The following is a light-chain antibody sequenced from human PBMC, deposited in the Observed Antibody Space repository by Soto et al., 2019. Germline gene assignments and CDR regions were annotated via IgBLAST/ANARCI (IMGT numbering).Light chain of an antibody. Sequence: QSVLTQPASVSGSPGQSIAISCSGSSSDLGIYNYVSWYQQHPGKVPKLIIFEVANRPSGVSNRFSGSKSGNTASLTISGLQDEEEAAYYCSSYTTRSTRVFGTGTKVTV. V-gene: IGLV2-14*01. CDR3: SSYTTRSTRV. CDR2: EVA. CDR1: SSDLGIYNY. J-gene: IGLJ1*01.